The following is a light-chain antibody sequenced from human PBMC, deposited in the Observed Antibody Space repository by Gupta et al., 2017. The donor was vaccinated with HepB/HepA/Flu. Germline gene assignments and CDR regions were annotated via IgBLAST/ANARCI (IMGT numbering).Light chain of an antibody. V-gene: IGKV4-1*01. J-gene: IGKJ5*01. CDR1: QSVLYSSNNKNY. CDR3: QQYYNTLIT. Sequence: DIVMTQSPDSLAVSLGERATINCKSSQSVLYSSNNKNYLAWYQQKPGQPPKLLIYWASTRESGVPDRFSGSGSGTDFTLTISSLQAEDVAVYYCQQYYNTLITFGPGTRLEIK. CDR2: WAS.